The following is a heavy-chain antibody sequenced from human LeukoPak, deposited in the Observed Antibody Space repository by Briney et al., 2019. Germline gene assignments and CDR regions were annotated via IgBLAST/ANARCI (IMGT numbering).Heavy chain of an antibody. Sequence: PGGSLRLSCAASGFTLSSSAMSWVRQAPGKGLEWVSTVIGGRGTTFYADSVKGRFTISRDNSKSTLYLQMSSLRAEDTAIYYCAKETGTAAWGQGTLVTVSS. D-gene: IGHD1-14*01. V-gene: IGHV3-23*01. CDR1: GFTLSSSA. CDR2: VIGGRGTT. J-gene: IGHJ5*02. CDR3: AKETGTAA.